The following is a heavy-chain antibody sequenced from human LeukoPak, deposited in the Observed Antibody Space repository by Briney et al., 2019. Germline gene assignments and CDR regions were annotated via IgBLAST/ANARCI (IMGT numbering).Heavy chain of an antibody. J-gene: IGHJ3*02. CDR1: GGSISSYY. D-gene: IGHD2-21*02. CDR3: ARGRPYCGGDCGKTASDAFDI. CDR2: IYSTGST. V-gene: IGHV4-59*01. Sequence: SETLSLTCSVSGGSISSYYWSWIRQPPGKGLEWIGYIYSTGSTNYNPSLKSRDTMSVDTSKNQFSLKLSSVTAADTAVYYCARGRPYCGGDCGKTASDAFDIWGQGTMVTVSS.